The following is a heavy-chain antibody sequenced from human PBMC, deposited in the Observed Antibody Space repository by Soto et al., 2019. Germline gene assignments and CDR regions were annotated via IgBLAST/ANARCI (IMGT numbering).Heavy chain of an antibody. CDR3: ARERADTAMATSLVY. V-gene: IGHV3-33*01. Sequence: QVQLVASGGGVVQPGRSLRLSCAASGFTFSSYGMHWVRQAPGKGLEWVAVIWYDGSNKYYADSVKSRFTISRDNSKNTLYLQMNSLRAEDTAVYYCARERADTAMATSLVYWGQGTLVTVSS. D-gene: IGHD5-18*01. J-gene: IGHJ4*02. CDR1: GFTFSSYG. CDR2: IWYDGSNK.